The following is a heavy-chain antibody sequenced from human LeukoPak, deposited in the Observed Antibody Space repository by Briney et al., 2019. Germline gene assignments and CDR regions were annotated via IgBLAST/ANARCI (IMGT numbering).Heavy chain of an antibody. V-gene: IGHV1-24*01. D-gene: IGHD5-12*01. Sequence: ASVKVPCKVSGYTLTELSMHWVRQAPGKGLEWMGGFDPEDGETIYAQKFQGRVTMTEDTSTDTAYMELSSLRSEDTAVYYCATVPHIVATIGRYDYWGQGTLVTVSS. J-gene: IGHJ4*02. CDR1: GYTLTELS. CDR2: FDPEDGET. CDR3: ATVPHIVATIGRYDY.